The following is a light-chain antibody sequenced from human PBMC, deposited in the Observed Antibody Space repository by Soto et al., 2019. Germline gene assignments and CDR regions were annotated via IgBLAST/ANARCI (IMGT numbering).Light chain of an antibody. Sequence: PGARATLSCRASQSVSSYLAWYQQKPGQAPRLLIYDASNRATGIPARFSGSGSGTDFTLTISSLEPEDFAVYYCQQRSNWRAFGGGTKVEIK. CDR2: DAS. CDR1: QSVSSY. J-gene: IGKJ4*01. V-gene: IGKV3-11*01. CDR3: QQRSNWRA.